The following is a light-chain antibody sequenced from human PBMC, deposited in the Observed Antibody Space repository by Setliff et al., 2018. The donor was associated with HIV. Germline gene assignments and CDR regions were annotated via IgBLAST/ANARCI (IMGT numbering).Light chain of an antibody. CDR1: TSDIGAYDL. CDR2: DVT. CDR3: SSYTTTSAYV. J-gene: IGLJ1*01. Sequence: ALTQPASVSGSPGQPITISCTGTTSDIGAYDLVSWYQQYPGKAPKLLIYDVTKRPSGVSDRFSASKSANTASLTISGLHTEDEADYFCSSYTTTSAYVFGAGTKVTVL. V-gene: IGLV2-14*03.